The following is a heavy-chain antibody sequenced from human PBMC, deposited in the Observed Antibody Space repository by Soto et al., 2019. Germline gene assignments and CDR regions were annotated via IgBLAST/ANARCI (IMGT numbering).Heavy chain of an antibody. V-gene: IGHV4-30-2*01. CDR3: ARGSGYDLVVFDY. J-gene: IGHJ4*02. Sequence: SETLSLTCAVSGGSISSGGYSWSWIRQPPGKGLEWIGYIYHSGSTYYNPSLKSRVTISVDRSKNQFSLKLSSVTAADTAVYYCARGSGYDLVVFDYWGQGTTVTVS. CDR1: GGSISSGGYS. D-gene: IGHD5-12*01. CDR2: IYHSGST.